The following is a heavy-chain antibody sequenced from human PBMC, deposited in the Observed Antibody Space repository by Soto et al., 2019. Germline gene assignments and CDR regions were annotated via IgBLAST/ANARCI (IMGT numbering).Heavy chain of an antibody. Sequence: QVQLQESGPGLVKPSETPSLMCTVSGGSITNYYWSWIRQSPAKGLEWIGYVSDSGSTKYNPSLKSRVTISVDTSKNQFSLKLTSLTAADTAVYYCARERVGHSAMDVWGQGTTVTVSS. CDR1: GGSITNYY. J-gene: IGHJ6*02. V-gene: IGHV4-59*12. D-gene: IGHD1-26*01. CDR3: ARERVGHSAMDV. CDR2: VSDSGST.